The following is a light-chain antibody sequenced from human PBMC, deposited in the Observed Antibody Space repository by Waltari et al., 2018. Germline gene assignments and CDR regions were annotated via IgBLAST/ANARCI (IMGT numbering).Light chain of an antibody. V-gene: IGKV1-39*01. CDR1: EIIRIY. J-gene: IGKJ4*01. CDR3: QQSYSIPLT. CDR2: TAS. Sequence: DIQMTQSPSSLSASVGDRVTLTCRASEIIRIYLNWYQQKPGKAPKLLINTASRLQRGVPSRFSGSGSGTDFTLTISTLQHEDFATYYCQQSYSIPLTFGGGTKVEIK.